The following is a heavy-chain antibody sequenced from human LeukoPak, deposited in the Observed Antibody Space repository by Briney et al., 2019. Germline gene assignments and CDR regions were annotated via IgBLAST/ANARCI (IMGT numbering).Heavy chain of an antibody. J-gene: IGHJ3*02. CDR1: GVSISSGSYY. V-gene: IGHV4-61*02. CDR2: IYTSGST. D-gene: IGHD3-3*01. Sequence: SETLSLTCTVSGVSISSGSYYWSWIRQPAGKGLEWIGRIYTSGSTNYNPSLKSRVTISVDTSKSQFSLKLSSVTAADTAVYYCAREGYYDFWSGYHDAFDIWGQGTMVTVSS. CDR3: AREGYYDFWSGYHDAFDI.